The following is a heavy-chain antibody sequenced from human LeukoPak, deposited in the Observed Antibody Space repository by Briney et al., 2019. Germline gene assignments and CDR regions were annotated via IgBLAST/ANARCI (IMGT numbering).Heavy chain of an antibody. CDR2: IYHSGST. J-gene: IGHJ5*02. D-gene: IGHD3-10*01. Sequence: NPSETLSLTCAVSGGSISSGGYSWSWMRQPPGKGLEWIGYIYHSGSTYYNPSLKSRVTISVDRSKNQFSLKLSSVTAADTAVSYCARRDGSGSGWFDPWGQGNLVTVSS. V-gene: IGHV4-30-2*01. CDR1: GGSISSGGYS. CDR3: ARRDGSGSGWFDP.